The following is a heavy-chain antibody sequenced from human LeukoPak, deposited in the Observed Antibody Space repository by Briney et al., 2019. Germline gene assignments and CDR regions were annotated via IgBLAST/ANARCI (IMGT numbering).Heavy chain of an antibody. D-gene: IGHD4-11*01. V-gene: IGHV3-53*01. CDR3: ARDSGLTTEDY. CDR2: IYSGGST. Sequence: GGSLRLSCAASGFTVSSNYMSWVRQAPGKGLEWVSVIYSGGSTYYADSVKGRFTISRDNFKNTLYLQMNSLRAEDTAVYYCARDSGLTTEDYWGQGTLVTVSS. CDR1: GFTVSSNY. J-gene: IGHJ4*02.